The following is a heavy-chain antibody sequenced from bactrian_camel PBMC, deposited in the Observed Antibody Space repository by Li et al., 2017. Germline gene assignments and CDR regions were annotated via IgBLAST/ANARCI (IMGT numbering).Heavy chain of an antibody. CDR2: IASDGST. J-gene: IGHJ6*01. Sequence: HVQLVESGGGSVQVGGSLTLSCAVSGHTYNNYCMGWFRQPPGKARERVADIASDGSTTYEDSVKGRSTISRDNAKNTRYLQMNSLKPEDTAMYYCAADPKTWACPGRDFAYWGQGTQVTVS. CDR1: GHTYNNYC. V-gene: IGHV3S53*01. CDR3: AADPKTWACPGRDFAY.